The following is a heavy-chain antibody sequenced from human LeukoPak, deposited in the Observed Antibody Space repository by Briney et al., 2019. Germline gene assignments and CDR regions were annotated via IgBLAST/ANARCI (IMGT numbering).Heavy chain of an antibody. CDR3: ARDLWGRFS. CDR2: IYYSGST. D-gene: IGHD3-3*01. J-gene: IGHJ5*02. Sequence: SETLSLTCTVSGASVSSTTYYWSWIRQHPGKGLEWIGYIYYSGSTYYNPSLKSRVTISVDTSKNQFSLKLNSVTAADTAVYYCARDLWGRFSWGQGTLVTVSS. V-gene: IGHV4-31*03. CDR1: GASVSSTTYY.